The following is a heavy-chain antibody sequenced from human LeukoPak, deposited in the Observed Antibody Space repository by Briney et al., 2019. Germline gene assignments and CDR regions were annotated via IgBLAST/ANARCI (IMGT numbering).Heavy chain of an antibody. CDR1: GYTFTGYY. CDR2: INPNSGGT. Sequence: ASVKVSCKASGYTFTGYYMHWVRQAPGQGLEWMGWINPNSGGTNYAQKFQGWVTMTRDTSISTAYMELSRPRSDDTAVYYCARGPTTSIQLLPWGQGTLVTVSS. J-gene: IGHJ5*02. D-gene: IGHD5-18*01. CDR3: ARGPTTSIQLLP. V-gene: IGHV1-2*04.